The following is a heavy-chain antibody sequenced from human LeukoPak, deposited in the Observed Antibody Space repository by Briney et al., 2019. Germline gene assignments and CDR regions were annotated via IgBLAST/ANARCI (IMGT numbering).Heavy chain of an antibody. CDR3: AKGGGYTYGYFIDY. Sequence: GGSLRLSCAASEFTFSYYGMHWVRQAPGKGLEWVSFIRYDGSNEYYSDSVKGRFTISRDNSKNTLYLQMHSLRAEDTALYYCAKGGGYTYGYFIDYWGQGSLVTVSS. V-gene: IGHV3-30*02. CDR2: IRYDGSNE. CDR1: EFTFSYYG. D-gene: IGHD5-18*01. J-gene: IGHJ4*02.